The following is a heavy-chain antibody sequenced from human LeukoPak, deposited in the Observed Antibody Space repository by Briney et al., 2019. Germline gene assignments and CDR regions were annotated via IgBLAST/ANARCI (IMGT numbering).Heavy chain of an antibody. CDR1: GGSFSGYY. Sequence: SETLSLTCAVYGGSFSGYYWSWIRQPPGKGLEWIGEINHSGSTNYNPSLKSRVTISVDTSKNQFSLKLSSVTAADTAVYYCARDGGSGWYTGRYFDYWGQGTLVTVSS. D-gene: IGHD6-19*01. J-gene: IGHJ4*02. V-gene: IGHV4-34*01. CDR2: INHSGST. CDR3: ARDGGSGWYTGRYFDY.